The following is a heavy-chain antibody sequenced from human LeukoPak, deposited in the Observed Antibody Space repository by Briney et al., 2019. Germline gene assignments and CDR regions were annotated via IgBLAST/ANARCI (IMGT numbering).Heavy chain of an antibody. CDR3: ARDSSGYYLFDY. J-gene: IGHJ4*02. D-gene: IGHD3-22*01. V-gene: IGHV3-21*01. CDR1: GFTFSSYS. Sequence: GGSLRLSCAASGFTFSSYSMNWVRQAPGKGLEWVSSISSSSSYIYCADSVKGRFTISRDNAKNSLYLQMNSLRAEDTAVYYCARDSSGYYLFDYWGQGTLVTVSS. CDR2: ISSSSSYI.